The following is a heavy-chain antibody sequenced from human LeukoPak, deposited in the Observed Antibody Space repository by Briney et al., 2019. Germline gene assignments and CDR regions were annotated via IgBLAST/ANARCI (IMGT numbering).Heavy chain of an antibody. CDR2: INHSGST. V-gene: IGHV4-34*01. CDR3: ARQRKIAAAGTRFDY. D-gene: IGHD6-13*01. Sequence: PSETLSLTCAVYGGSFSGYYWSWIRQPPGKGLEWIGEINHSGSTNYNPSLKSRVTISVDTSKNQFSLKLSSATAADTAVYYCARQRKIAAAGTRFDYWGQGTLVTVSS. CDR1: GGSFSGYY. J-gene: IGHJ4*02.